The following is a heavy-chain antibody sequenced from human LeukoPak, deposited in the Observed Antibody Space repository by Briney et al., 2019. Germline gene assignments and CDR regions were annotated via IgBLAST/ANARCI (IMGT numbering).Heavy chain of an antibody. CDR1: GFTFSSYS. Sequence: GGSLRLSCAASGFTFSSYSMNWVRQAPGKGLEWVSSISSSSSYIYYADSVKGRFTISRDNAKNSLYLQMNSLRAEDTAVYYCARVPQVLAAADYWGQGTLVTVSS. J-gene: IGHJ4*02. D-gene: IGHD6-13*01. V-gene: IGHV3-21*01. CDR2: ISSSSSYI. CDR3: ARVPQVLAAADY.